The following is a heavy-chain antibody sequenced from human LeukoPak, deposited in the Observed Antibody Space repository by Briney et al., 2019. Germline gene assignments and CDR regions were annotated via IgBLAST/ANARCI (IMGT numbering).Heavy chain of an antibody. V-gene: IGHV4-4*02. CDR1: GGPISSSNW. J-gene: IGHJ5*02. D-gene: IGHD3-3*01. Sequence: PSETLSLTCAVSGGPISSSNWWSWVRQPPGKGLEGIGDIYHSGSTKYNPSLKSRVTISVDTSKNQFSLKLSSVTAADTAVYYCARRVISEISIDKGNWLDPWGQGTLVTVSS. CDR3: ARRVISEISIDKGNWLDP. CDR2: IYHSGST.